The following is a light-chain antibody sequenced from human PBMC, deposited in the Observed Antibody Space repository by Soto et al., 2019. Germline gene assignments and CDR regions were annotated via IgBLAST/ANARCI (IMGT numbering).Light chain of an antibody. J-gene: IGKJ1*01. V-gene: IGKV1-39*01. CDR2: TAS. CDR1: QSINTY. CDR3: QQGYSTPWT. Sequence: DIPMTQSPSSLSASVGDRVTITCRASQSINTYLHWYQQKAGKAPKLLISTASNLQSGVPSRFSASGSGTDFTLTLNSLQPEDFATYYCQQGYSTPWTFGQGTKVEIK.